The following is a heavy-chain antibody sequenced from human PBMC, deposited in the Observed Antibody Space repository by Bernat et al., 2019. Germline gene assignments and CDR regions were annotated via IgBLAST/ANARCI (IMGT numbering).Heavy chain of an antibody. CDR3: ARGGRGYGDYAAPFDY. Sequence: QVQLQESGPGLVKPSQTLSLTCTVSGGSISSGDYYWSWIRQPPGKGLEWIGYIYYSGSTYYNPSLKSRVTISVDTSKNQFSLKLSSVTAADTAVYYCARGGRGYGDYAAPFDYWGQGTLVTVSS. J-gene: IGHJ4*02. CDR1: GGSISSGDYY. D-gene: IGHD4-17*01. V-gene: IGHV4-30-4*01. CDR2: IYYSGST.